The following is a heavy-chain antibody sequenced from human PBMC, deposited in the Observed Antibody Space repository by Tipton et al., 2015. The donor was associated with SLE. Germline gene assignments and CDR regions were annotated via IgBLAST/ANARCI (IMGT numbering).Heavy chain of an antibody. J-gene: IGHJ4*02. CDR2: IKQDGSEK. CDR3: AKDPLWFGESPFDY. Sequence: QLVQSGGGVVQPGRSLRLSCAASGFTFSSYWMSWVRQAPGKGLEWVANIKQDGSEKYYVDSVKGRFTISRDNAKNSLYLQMNSLRAEDTAVYYCAKDPLWFGESPFDYWGQGTLVTVFS. V-gene: IGHV3-7*05. CDR1: GFTFSSYW. D-gene: IGHD3-10*01.